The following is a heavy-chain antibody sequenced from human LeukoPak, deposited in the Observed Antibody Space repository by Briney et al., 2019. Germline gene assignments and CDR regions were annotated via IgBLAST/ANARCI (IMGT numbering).Heavy chain of an antibody. Sequence: QPGGSLRLSCAASGFTFSSYGMHWVRQAPRKGLEWVAVISYDGSNKYYADSVKGRFTISRDNSKNTLYLQMNSLRAEDTAVYYCAKNPPLRYFDWFDYWGQGTLVSVSS. CDR2: ISYDGSNK. V-gene: IGHV3-30*18. CDR1: GFTFSSYG. CDR3: AKNPPLRYFDWFDY. D-gene: IGHD3-9*01. J-gene: IGHJ4*02.